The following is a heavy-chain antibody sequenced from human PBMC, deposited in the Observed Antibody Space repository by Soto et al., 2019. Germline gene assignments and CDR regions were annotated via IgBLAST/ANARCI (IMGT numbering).Heavy chain of an antibody. V-gene: IGHV3-15*07. J-gene: IGHJ4*02. CDR3: TTDPFYGSGSYHPPNYDS. CDR2: IKSKTDGGAT. CDR1: GFTFINAW. D-gene: IGHD3-10*01. Sequence: EVQLVESGGGLIEPGGSLRLSCAASGFTFINAWLNWVRQAPGKGLEWVGRIKSKTDGGATDYAAPVKGRFTMSRDDSKNTLYLQMNSLKTEDTAVYYCTTDPFYGSGSYHPPNYDSWGQGTLVTVSS.